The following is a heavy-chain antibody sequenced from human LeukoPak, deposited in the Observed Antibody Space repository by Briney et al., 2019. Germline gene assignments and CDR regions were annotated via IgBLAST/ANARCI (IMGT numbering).Heavy chain of an antibody. Sequence: PGGSLRLSCAAEGFTVSRSYMTWVRQAPGKGLEWVANIKQDGSEKYYVDSVKGRFTISRDNAKNSLYLQMNSLRAEDTAVYYCARDLRAVACLDYWGQGTLVTVSS. CDR2: IKQDGSEK. CDR3: ARDLRAVACLDY. J-gene: IGHJ4*02. V-gene: IGHV3-7*01. D-gene: IGHD6-19*01. CDR1: GFTVSRSY.